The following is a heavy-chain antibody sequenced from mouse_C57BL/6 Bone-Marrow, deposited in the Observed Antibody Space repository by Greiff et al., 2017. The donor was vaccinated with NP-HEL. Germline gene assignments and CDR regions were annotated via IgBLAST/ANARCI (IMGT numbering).Heavy chain of an antibody. CDR3: AREDGNYAMDY. J-gene: IGHJ4*01. D-gene: IGHD2-1*01. Sequence: QVQLQQPGAELVKPGASVKLSCKASGYTFTSYWMQWVKQRPGQGLEWIGEIDPSDSYTNSNQKFKGKATLTVDTSSSTADMQLSSLTSEDSAVDYCAREDGNYAMDYWGQGTSVTVSS. CDR2: IDPSDSYT. V-gene: IGHV1-50*01. CDR1: GYTFTSYW.